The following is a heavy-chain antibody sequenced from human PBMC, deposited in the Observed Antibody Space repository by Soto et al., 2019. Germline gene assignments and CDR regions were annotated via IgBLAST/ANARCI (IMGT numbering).Heavy chain of an antibody. CDR3: AKGAEDFWSGSYGMDV. D-gene: IGHD3-3*01. J-gene: IGHJ6*02. CDR2: ISYDGGNK. V-gene: IGHV3-30*18. Sequence: VQLVESGGGVVQPGRSLRLSCAASGFTFSNYVMHWVRQAPGKGLEWVAVISYDGGNKYYADSVKGRFTISRDYSKNALYLQMNSLRAEDTAVYYCAKGAEDFWSGSYGMDVWGQGTTVTVPS. CDR1: GFTFSNYV.